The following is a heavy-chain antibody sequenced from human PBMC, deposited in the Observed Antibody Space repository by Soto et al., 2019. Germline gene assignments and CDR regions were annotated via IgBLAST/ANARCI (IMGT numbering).Heavy chain of an antibody. Sequence: SVKVSCKASGGTFSSYAISWVRQAPGQGLEWMGGIIPIFGTANYAQKFQGRVTITADKSTSTAYMELSSLRSEDTAVYYCARDSTRGCSGGSCPPGFDPWGQGTLVTVSS. CDR3: ARDSTRGCSGGSCPPGFDP. D-gene: IGHD2-15*01. CDR1: GGTFSSYA. CDR2: IIPIFGTA. J-gene: IGHJ5*02. V-gene: IGHV1-69*06.